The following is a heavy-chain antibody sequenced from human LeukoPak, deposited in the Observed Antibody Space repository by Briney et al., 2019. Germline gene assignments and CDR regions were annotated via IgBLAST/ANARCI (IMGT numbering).Heavy chain of an antibody. CDR2: ISSSSSYI. D-gene: IGHD5-18*01. CDR1: GFTFSSYS. CDR3: ARDFHNVDTAMATNGFFDY. Sequence: PGGSLRLSCAASGFTFSSYSMNWVRQAPGKGLEWVSSISSSSSYIYYADSVKGRFTISRDNAKNSLYLQMNSLRAEDTAVYYCARDFHNVDTAMATNGFFDYWGQGTLVTVSS. V-gene: IGHV3-21*01. J-gene: IGHJ4*02.